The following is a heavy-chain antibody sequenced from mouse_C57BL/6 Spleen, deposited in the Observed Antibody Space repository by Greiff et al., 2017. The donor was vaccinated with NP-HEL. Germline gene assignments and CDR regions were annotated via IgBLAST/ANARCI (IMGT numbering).Heavy chain of an antibody. CDR3: AERGGDSSGYVFDY. D-gene: IGHD3-2*02. CDR2: INPSTGGT. J-gene: IGHJ2*01. CDR1: GYSFTGYY. Sequence: EVQLQQSGPELVKPGASVKISCKASGYSFTGYYMNWVKQSPEKSLEWIGEINPSTGGTTYNQKFKAKATLTVDKSTSTAYMQLKSLTSEDSAVYYCAERGGDSSGYVFDYWGQGTTLTVSS. V-gene: IGHV1-42*01.